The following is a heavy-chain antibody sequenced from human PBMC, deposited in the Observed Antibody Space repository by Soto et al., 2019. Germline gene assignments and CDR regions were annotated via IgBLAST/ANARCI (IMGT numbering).Heavy chain of an antibody. V-gene: IGHV3-23*01. J-gene: IGHJ4*02. CDR1: GFTFTSYA. CDR2: ISGSGGST. Sequence: GGSLRLSCAASGFTFTSYAMTWVRQAPGKGLEWVSAISGSGGSTYYADSVKGRFTISRDNSKNMLYLQMNSLRAEDTAVYYCAKDRSWDYFDYWGQGTLVTVSS. CDR3: AKDRSWDYFDY. D-gene: IGHD1-26*01.